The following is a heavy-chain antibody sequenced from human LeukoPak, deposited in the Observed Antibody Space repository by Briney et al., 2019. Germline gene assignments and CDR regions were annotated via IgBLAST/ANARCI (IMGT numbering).Heavy chain of an antibody. CDR1: GFTFRSFA. CDR2: ISASGHYI. J-gene: IGHJ6*03. Sequence: PAESLRLSCDASGFTFRSFAMSWVRQAPAKGMEWLSGISASGHYIYYADSVKDRLSTSTDNSTNTLYIEINSLRGEDTAVYYWARDGSWGDYQFYIYMDAWGKGTTVTVSS. V-gene: IGHV3-23*01. D-gene: IGHD2-2*01. CDR3: ARDGSWGDYQFYIYMDA.